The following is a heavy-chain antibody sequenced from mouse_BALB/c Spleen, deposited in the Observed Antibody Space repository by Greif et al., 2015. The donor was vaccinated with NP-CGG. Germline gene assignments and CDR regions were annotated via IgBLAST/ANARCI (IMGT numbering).Heavy chain of an antibody. Sequence: EVQRVESGAELVKPGASVKLSCTASGFNIKDTYMHWVKQRPEQGLEWIGRIDPANGNTKYDPKFQGKATITADTSSNTASLQLSSLTSEDTAVYYCARSHYYGHVGFDYWGQGTTLTVSS. J-gene: IGHJ2*01. CDR3: ARSHYYGHVGFDY. CDR1: GFNIKDTY. CDR2: IDPANGNT. V-gene: IGHV14-3*02. D-gene: IGHD1-2*01.